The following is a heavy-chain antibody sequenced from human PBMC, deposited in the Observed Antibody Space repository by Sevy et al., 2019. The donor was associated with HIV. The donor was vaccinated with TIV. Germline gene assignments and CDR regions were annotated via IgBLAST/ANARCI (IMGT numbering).Heavy chain of an antibody. Sequence: GGSLRLSCAASGFDVSNNYMSWVRQAPGKGLEWVANIKQDGSEKYYVDSVKGRFTISRDNAKNSLYLQMNSLRAEDTAVYYCARDPGYCTNGVCFNWFDPWGQGTLVTVSS. J-gene: IGHJ5*02. CDR1: GFDVSNNY. V-gene: IGHV3-7*01. D-gene: IGHD2-8*01. CDR2: IKQDGSEK. CDR3: ARDPGYCTNGVCFNWFDP.